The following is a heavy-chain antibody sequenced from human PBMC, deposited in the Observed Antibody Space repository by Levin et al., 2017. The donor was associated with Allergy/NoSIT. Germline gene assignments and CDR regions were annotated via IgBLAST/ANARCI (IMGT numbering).Heavy chain of an antibody. V-gene: IGHV3-7*02. CDR1: GFTFNSYW. D-gene: IGHD3-10*01. CDR3: ATGKDYYASGSPEFGL. Sequence: LSGGSLRLSCAASGFTFNSYWMFWVRQAPGKGLEWVASIKPDGSEGYYVDSVKGRFTISRDNAERSLYLQMYNLRAEDTAVYYCATGKDYYASGSPEFGLRGRGTLVTVSS. CDR2: IKPDGSEG. J-gene: IGHJ2*01.